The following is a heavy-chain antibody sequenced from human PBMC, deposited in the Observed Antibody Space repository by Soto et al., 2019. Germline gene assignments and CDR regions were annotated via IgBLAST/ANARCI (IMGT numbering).Heavy chain of an antibody. V-gene: IGHV3-23*01. J-gene: IGHJ5*02. D-gene: IGHD3-22*01. Sequence: DEQLLESGGGLVQPGGSLRLSCAASGFTFRSYGMSWVRQAPGKGLEWVAAISGNGETTYFADSVKGRFTISRDNSKNTLWLQMNNLRADDTAVYYCAIKGYYYDSSGFIMRFDPWGQGTLVIVSS. CDR2: ISGNGETT. CDR3: AIKGYYYDSSGFIMRFDP. CDR1: GFTFRSYG.